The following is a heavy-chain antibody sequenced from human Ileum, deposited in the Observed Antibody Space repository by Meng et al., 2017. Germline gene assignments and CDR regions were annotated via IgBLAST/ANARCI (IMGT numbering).Heavy chain of an antibody. CDR2: IYHSGST. J-gene: IGHJ3*02. Sequence: SETLSLTCAVSGYSISSGYYWGWIRQPPGKGLEWIGSIYHSGSTYYNPSLKSRVTISVDTSKNQFSLKLSSVTAADTAVYYCARSDYDFWSGYWIDAFDIWGQGTMVTGSS. V-gene: IGHV4-38-2*01. CDR1: GYSISSGYY. CDR3: ARSDYDFWSGYWIDAFDI. D-gene: IGHD3-3*01.